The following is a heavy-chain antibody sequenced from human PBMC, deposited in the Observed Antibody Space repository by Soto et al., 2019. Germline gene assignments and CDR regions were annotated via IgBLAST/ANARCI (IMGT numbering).Heavy chain of an antibody. CDR1: GGTFSSYA. V-gene: IGHV1-69*01. Sequence: QVQLVQSGAEVKKPGSSVKVSCKASGGTFSSYAISWVRQAPGQGLERMGGIIPIFGTANYAQKFQGRVTITADESTSTAYMELSSLRSEDTAVYYCARDWTSTVVTGGGLVYWGQGTLVTVSS. J-gene: IGHJ4*02. D-gene: IGHD4-17*01. CDR2: IIPIFGTA. CDR3: ARDWTSTVVTGGGLVY.